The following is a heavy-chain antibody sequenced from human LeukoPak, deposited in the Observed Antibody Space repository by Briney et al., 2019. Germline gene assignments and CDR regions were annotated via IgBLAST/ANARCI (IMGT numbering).Heavy chain of an antibody. V-gene: IGHV4-39*07. CDR3: ARLYGNYQNYFDY. D-gene: IGHD1-7*01. CDR1: GDSISSTNYY. Sequence: SETLSLTCTVSGDSISSTNYYWGWIRQPPGKGLEWVGHMYYRGNTFYNPSLKSRVTISVDTSKNQFSLKLRSVTAADTAVYYCARLYGNYQNYFDYWGQGTLVTVSS. J-gene: IGHJ4*02. CDR2: MYYRGNT.